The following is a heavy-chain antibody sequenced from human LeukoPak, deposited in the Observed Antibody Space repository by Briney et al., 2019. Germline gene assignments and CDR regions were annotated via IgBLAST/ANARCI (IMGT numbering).Heavy chain of an antibody. CDR1: GGSISSYY. CDR3: ARGNWGDYYFDY. D-gene: IGHD7-27*01. CDR2: IYYSGST. Sequence: PSETLSLTCTVSGGSISSYYWSWIRQPPGKGLEWIGYIYYSGSTNYNPSLKSRVTISVDTSKNQFSLKLSSVTAADTAVYYCARGNWGDYYFDYWGQGTQVTVSS. V-gene: IGHV4-59*01. J-gene: IGHJ4*02.